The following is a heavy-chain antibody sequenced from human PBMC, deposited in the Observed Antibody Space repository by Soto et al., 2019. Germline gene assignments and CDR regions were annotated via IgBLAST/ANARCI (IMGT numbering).Heavy chain of an antibody. CDR1: GFTFSSYA. Sequence: GGSLSLSCAASGFTFSSYAMSWVRQAPGQRLEWVSVIDGDDGRTYYADSVKGRFTISGDNSKNTQYPQMNSLRAEDTVFYYCVKLISGSSYAPPACWGQGTLVTVS. V-gene: IGHV3-23*01. CDR2: IDGDDGRT. J-gene: IGHJ4*02. D-gene: IGHD2-15*01. CDR3: VKLISGSSYAPPAC.